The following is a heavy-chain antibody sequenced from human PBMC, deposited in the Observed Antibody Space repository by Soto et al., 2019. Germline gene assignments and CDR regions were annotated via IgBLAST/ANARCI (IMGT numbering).Heavy chain of an antibody. CDR2: IYDSGTT. Sequence: SETLSLTCTVSGGSISNRTSSYYWGWIRQPPGKGLEWIGSIYDSGTTYKNPTLKRRVSISEDTSKNEFSLELTSVSSALTLYLQMNSLRAEDTAVYYCDSAVAGTFHWGQGTLVTVSS. CDR3: NSLRAEDTAVYYCDSAVAGTFH. D-gene: IGHD6-19*01. J-gene: IGHJ4*02. CDR1: GGSISNRTSSYY. V-gene: IGHV4-39*01.